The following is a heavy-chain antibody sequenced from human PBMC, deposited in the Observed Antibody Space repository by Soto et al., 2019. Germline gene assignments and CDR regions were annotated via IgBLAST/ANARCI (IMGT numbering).Heavy chain of an antibody. CDR1: GGSIISSSCY. D-gene: IGHD3-22*01. CDR2: IYYSGST. CDR3: ARPGSSGYRFDY. V-gene: IGHV4-39*01. J-gene: IGHJ4*02. Sequence: PSETLSLTCTVSGGSIISSSCYCFCIRQPPGKGLEWIGSIYYSGSTYYNPSLKSRVTISVDTSKNQFSLKLSSVTAADTAVYYCARPGSSGYRFDYWGQGTLVTVSS.